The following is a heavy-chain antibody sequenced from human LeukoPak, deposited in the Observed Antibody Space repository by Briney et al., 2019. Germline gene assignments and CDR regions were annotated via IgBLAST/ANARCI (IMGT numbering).Heavy chain of an antibody. J-gene: IGHJ6*03. CDR1: GFIFSTYD. V-gene: IGHV3-30*03. Sequence: GGSLRLSCAASGFIFSTYDMHWVRQAPGKGLEWVAVISYDRSNKYYADSVKGRFTISRDNSKNTLYLQMNSLRAEDTAVYYCARVKRGITIVYYYMDVWGKGTTVTVSS. D-gene: IGHD3-3*01. CDR3: ARVKRGITIVYYYMDV. CDR2: ISYDRSNK.